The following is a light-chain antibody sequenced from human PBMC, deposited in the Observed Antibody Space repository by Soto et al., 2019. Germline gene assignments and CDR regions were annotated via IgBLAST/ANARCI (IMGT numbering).Light chain of an antibody. V-gene: IGKV3-11*01. CDR2: RAS. J-gene: IGKJ5*01. CDR3: QQRSNWPLIS. Sequence: IVLTQSPATLSVSPGERATLSCRASQNIYSNVAWYQQRPGQAPRLLIYRASNRATGIPARFSSSGSGTDFTLTISSLEPEDFAVYYCQQRSNWPLISFGQGTRLEI. CDR1: QNIYSN.